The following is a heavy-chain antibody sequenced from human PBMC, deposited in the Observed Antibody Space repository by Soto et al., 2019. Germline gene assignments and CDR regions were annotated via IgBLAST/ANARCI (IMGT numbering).Heavy chain of an antibody. Sequence: ASVKVSCKASGYTFTSYAMHWVRQAAGQRLEWMGWINAGNGNKKYSQKFQGRVTITRDTSASTAYMELSSLRSEDTAVYYCARDILFDYWGQGTLVTVSS. CDR2: INAGNGNK. D-gene: IGHD2-15*01. CDR3: ARDILFDY. CDR1: GYTFTSYA. V-gene: IGHV1-3*01. J-gene: IGHJ4*02.